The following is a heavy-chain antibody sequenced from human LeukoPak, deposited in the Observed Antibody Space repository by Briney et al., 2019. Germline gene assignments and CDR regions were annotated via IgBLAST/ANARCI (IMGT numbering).Heavy chain of an antibody. Sequence: ASVKVSCKASGYTFTGYYMHWVRQAPGQGLEWMGWINPNSDGTNYAQKFQGRVTMTRDTSISTAYMELSRLRSDDTAVYYCARAGYSYSSGWYGNYWGQGTLVTVSS. CDR1: GYTFTGYY. J-gene: IGHJ4*02. CDR3: ARAGYSYSSGWYGNY. CDR2: INPNSDGT. V-gene: IGHV1-2*02. D-gene: IGHD6-19*01.